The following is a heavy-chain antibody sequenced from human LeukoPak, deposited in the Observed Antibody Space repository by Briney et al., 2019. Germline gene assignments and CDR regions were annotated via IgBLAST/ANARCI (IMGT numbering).Heavy chain of an antibody. J-gene: IGHJ6*03. CDR2: IYYSGST. CDR3: ASGLGYCSSTSCYPYYMDV. D-gene: IGHD2-2*01. Sequence: PSETLSLTCTVSGGSISSSSYYWGWIRQPPGKGLEWIGSIYYSGSTYYNPSLKSRVTISVDTSKNQFSLKLSSVTAADTAVYYCASGLGYCSSTSCYPYYMDVWGKGTTVTVSS. CDR1: GGSISSSSYY. V-gene: IGHV4-39*01.